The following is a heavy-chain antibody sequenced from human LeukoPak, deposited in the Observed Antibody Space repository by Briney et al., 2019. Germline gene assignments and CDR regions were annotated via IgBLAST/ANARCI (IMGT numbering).Heavy chain of an antibody. Sequence: GGSLRLSCAASGFNFSIYGIHWVRRAPGKGLEWVTFIRYDGTHQDYADSVKGRFTISRDNAKNIVYVQMNTLRVEDTATYYCAKVGSGWYGIDYWGQGTLVTVSS. V-gene: IGHV3-30*02. D-gene: IGHD6-19*01. J-gene: IGHJ4*02. CDR2: IRYDGTHQ. CDR3: AKVGSGWYGIDY. CDR1: GFNFSIYG.